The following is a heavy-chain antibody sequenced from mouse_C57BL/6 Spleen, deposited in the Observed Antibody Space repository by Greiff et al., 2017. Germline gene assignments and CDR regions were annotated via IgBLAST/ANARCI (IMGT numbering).Heavy chain of an antibody. CDR2: INYDGSST. Sequence: EVKLVESEGGLVQPGSSMKLSCTASGFTFSDYYMAWVRQVPEKGLEWVANINYDGSSTYYLDSLKSRFIISRENAKNILYLQMSCLKSEDTAKYYCARYEYGGYAMDYWGQGTSVTVSS. CDR3: ARYEYGGYAMDY. J-gene: IGHJ4*01. D-gene: IGHD2-4*01. CDR1: GFTFSDYY. V-gene: IGHV5-16*01.